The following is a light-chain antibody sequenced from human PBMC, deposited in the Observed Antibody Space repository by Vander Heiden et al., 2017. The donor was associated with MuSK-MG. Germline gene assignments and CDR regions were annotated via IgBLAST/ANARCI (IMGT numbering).Light chain of an antibody. CDR3: AAWDDIVTGVL. CDR1: ASNIGNNY. V-gene: IGLV1-47*03. J-gene: IGLJ2*01. CDR2: RDS. Sequence: QSVLAQPPSASGTPGQKVTISCSGSASNIGNNYVYWYQQLPGTAPKLLIMRDSHRPSGVPDRFSGSRSGTSASLAISVLSSDDEASYYCAAWDDIVTGVLFGGGTKLTVV.